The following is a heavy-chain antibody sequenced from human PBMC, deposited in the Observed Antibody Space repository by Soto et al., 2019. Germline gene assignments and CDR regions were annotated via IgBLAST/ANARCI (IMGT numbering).Heavy chain of an antibody. CDR2: IDPSDSYT. V-gene: IGHV5-10-1*01. D-gene: IGHD2-2*01. Sequence: GESLKISCKGSGYSFTSYWISWVRQMPGKGLEWMGRIDPSDSYTNYSPSFQGHVTISADKSISTAYLQGSSLKAPDTAMYYCARQWSDIVVVPAAILPDYYYGLDVWGQGTTVTVSS. CDR3: ARQWSDIVVVPAAILPDYYYGLDV. J-gene: IGHJ6*02. CDR1: GYSFTSYW.